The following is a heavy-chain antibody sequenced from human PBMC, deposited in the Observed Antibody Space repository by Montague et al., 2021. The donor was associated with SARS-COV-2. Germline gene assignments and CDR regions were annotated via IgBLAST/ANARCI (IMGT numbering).Heavy chain of an antibody. Sequence: SETLSLTCAVYGGSFSGYYWSWIRQPPGKGLEWIGEINHSGSTNYNPSLKSRVTISVDTSKDQFSLKLSSVTAADTAVYYCARVRYYGYGTSFGMDVWGQGTTVTVSS. CDR3: ARVRYYGYGTSFGMDV. CDR1: GGSFSGYY. J-gene: IGHJ6*02. V-gene: IGHV4-34*01. D-gene: IGHD3-10*01. CDR2: INHSGST.